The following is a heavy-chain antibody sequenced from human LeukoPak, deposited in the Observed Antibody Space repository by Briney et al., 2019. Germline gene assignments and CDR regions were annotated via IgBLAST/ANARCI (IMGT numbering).Heavy chain of an antibody. CDR2: IVPSDSYT. CDR3: ARDLGVATFLPDY. Sequence: GESLRISFKGSGFRFTSHWISWVRPVPGKGPGWMGRIVPSDSYTNYSPSFQGHVTISADKSISTAYLQWSSLKASDTAMYYCARDLGVATFLPDYWGQGTLVTVSS. J-gene: IGHJ4*02. D-gene: IGHD5-12*01. CDR1: GFRFTSHW. V-gene: IGHV5-10-1*01.